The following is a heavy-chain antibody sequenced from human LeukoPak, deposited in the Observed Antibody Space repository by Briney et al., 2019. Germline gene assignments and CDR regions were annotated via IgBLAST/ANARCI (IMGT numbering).Heavy chain of an antibody. CDR3: ASHIKVLGTRGFDY. V-gene: IGHV4-4*02. J-gene: IGHJ4*02. D-gene: IGHD2/OR15-2a*01. CDR2: IYHGGDT. Sequence: SGTLSLTCAISGGSIYSHSWWSWVRQPPRQGLEWIGEIYHGGDTNYNPSLTRRVSMSVDKSKNHFSLNLSSVTAADAAMYYCASHIKVLGTRGFDYWGQGALVTVSS. CDR1: GGSIYSHSW.